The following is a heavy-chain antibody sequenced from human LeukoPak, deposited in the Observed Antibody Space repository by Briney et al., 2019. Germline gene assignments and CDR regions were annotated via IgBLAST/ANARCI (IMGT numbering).Heavy chain of an antibody. CDR3: AKGATELWFGNYHFDY. CDR2: ISYDGSNK. D-gene: IGHD3-10*01. V-gene: IGHV3-30-3*01. J-gene: IGHJ4*02. Sequence: GRSLRLSCAASGFTFSSYAMHWVRQAPGKGLEWVAVISYDGSNKYYADSVKGRFTISRDNSKNTLYLQMNSLRAEDTAVYYCAKGATELWFGNYHFDYWGQGTLVTVSS. CDR1: GFTFSSYA.